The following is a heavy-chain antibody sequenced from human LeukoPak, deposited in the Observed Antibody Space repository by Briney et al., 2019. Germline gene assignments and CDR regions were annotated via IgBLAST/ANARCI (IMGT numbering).Heavy chain of an antibody. CDR1: GVSISSYY. Sequence: SETLSLTCTVSGVSISSYYWSWIRQPPGKGLEWIGCIYYSGSTNYNPSLKSRVTISVDTSKNQFSLKLSSVTAADTAVYYCARVALLWFREPGYFDYWGQGTLVTVSS. D-gene: IGHD3-10*01. CDR3: ARVALLWFREPGYFDY. V-gene: IGHV4-59*01. J-gene: IGHJ4*02. CDR2: IYYSGST.